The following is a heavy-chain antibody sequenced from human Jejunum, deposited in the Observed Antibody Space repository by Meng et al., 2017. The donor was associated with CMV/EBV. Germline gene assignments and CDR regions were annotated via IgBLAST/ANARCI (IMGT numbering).Heavy chain of an antibody. CDR3: ASHQQFCSGGSCYSLGYYYGMDV. D-gene: IGHD2-15*01. V-gene: IGHV1-8*01. CDR2: INPNNGNT. Sequence: KGVRQAPGQGLEWMGWINPNNGNTGYAQKFQGRFTMTWNTSISTAYMELSSLRSEDTAIYYCASHQQFCSGGSCYSLGYYYGMDVWGQGTTVTVSS. J-gene: IGHJ6*02.